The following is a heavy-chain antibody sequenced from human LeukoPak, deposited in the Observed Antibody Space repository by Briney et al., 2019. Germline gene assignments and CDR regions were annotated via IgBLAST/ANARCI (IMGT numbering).Heavy chain of an antibody. J-gene: IGHJ6*02. CDR3: ARDLRDWKPYYGMDV. D-gene: IGHD1-1*01. CDR2: ISYDGSNK. Sequence: GSLRLSCAASGFTFSSYAMHWVRQAPGKGLEWVAVISYDGSNKYYADSVKGRFTISRDNSKNTLYLQMNSLRAEDTAIYYCARDLRDWKPYYGMDVWGQGTTVTVSS. CDR1: GFTFSSYA. V-gene: IGHV3-30-3*01.